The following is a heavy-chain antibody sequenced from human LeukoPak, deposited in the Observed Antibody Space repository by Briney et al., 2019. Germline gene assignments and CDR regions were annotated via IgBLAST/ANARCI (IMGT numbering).Heavy chain of an antibody. Sequence: GASVKVSCKASVGTFSSYAISWVRQAPGQGLEWMGRIIPILGIANYAQKFQGRVTITVDKSTSTAYMELRSLRSDDTAVYYCARVGGYPYWGQGTLVTVSS. V-gene: IGHV1-69*04. J-gene: IGHJ4*02. CDR1: VGTFSSYA. CDR3: ARVGGYPY. D-gene: IGHD3-22*01. CDR2: IIPILGIA.